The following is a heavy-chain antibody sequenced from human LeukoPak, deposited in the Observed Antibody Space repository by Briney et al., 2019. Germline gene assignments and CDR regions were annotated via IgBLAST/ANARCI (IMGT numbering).Heavy chain of an antibody. J-gene: IGHJ5*02. Sequence: GGSLRLSCSASGFTFSSYAIHWVRQAPGKGLEYVSAVSSDGGSTYYADSVKGRFTISRDNSKNTPYLQMNSLRAEDTAVYYCAKDNPSRITMVRGVIRWFDPWGQGTLVTVSS. CDR1: GFTFSSYA. CDR2: VSSDGGST. V-gene: IGHV3-64*04. D-gene: IGHD3-10*01. CDR3: AKDNPSRITMVRGVIRWFDP.